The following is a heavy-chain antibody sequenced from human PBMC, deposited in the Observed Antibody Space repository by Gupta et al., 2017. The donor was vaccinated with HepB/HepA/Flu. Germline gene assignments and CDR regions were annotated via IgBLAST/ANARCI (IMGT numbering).Heavy chain of an antibody. CDR2: IYHTGTT. CDR1: GDSISSGDSY. V-gene: IGHV4-30-4*01. D-gene: IGHD6-13*01. CDR3: ARETKFSIEASGNLGDYAFDI. Sequence: QVQLQESGPGLVKPSQTLSLTCTVSGDSISSGDSYWSWIRQSQGKGLEWLGYIYHTGTTYYSPSLKRRGTISIDTPKNQFSLKLISVTAADTAVYYCARETKFSIEASGNLGDYAFDIWGQGTLVTVSS. J-gene: IGHJ3*02.